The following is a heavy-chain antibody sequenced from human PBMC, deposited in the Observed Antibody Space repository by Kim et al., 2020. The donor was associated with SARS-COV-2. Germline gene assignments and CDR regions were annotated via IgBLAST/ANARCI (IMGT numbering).Heavy chain of an antibody. D-gene: IGHD1-26*01. CDR3: ASRRYTGTYSSFDY. V-gene: IGHV3-74*01. Sequence: YADSVKARFTISRDNAKSTLYLQMNSLRAEDTAVYYCASRRYTGTYSSFDYWGQGTLVTASS. J-gene: IGHJ4*02.